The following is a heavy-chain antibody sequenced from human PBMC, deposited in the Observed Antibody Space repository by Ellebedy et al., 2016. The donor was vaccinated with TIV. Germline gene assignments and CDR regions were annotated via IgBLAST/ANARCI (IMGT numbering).Heavy chain of an antibody. CDR3: ARGHGHGGNMCDS. D-gene: IGHD4-23*01. J-gene: IGHJ4*02. CDR2: IYYIGTT. Sequence: MPSETLSLTCHVSGGSISRYYWSWIRQPPGKGLEWIGNIYYIGTTNYSPSLKGRVSISVDTSENQFSLRLTSVTAADTAVYYCARGHGHGGNMCDSWGRGILVTVSS. V-gene: IGHV4-59*03. CDR1: GGSISRYY.